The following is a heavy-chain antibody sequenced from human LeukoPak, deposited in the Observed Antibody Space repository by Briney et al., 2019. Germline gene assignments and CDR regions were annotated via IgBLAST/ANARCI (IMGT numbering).Heavy chain of an antibody. Sequence: GGALRISCAAPGFPLRYHAMKWGRPGPGEGRGGVSSISTRSTYIYYADSLKGRFTISRDNAENSLYMQMNSLRAEDTAVYYCAELGITMIGGVWGKGTTVTISS. CDR1: GFPLRYHA. J-gene: IGHJ6*04. D-gene: IGHD3-10*02. CDR3: AELGITMIGGV. V-gene: IGHV3-21*01. CDR2: ISTRSTYI.